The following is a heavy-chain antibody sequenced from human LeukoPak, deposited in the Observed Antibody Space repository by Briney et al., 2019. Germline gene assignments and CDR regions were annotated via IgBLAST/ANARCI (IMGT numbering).Heavy chain of an antibody. J-gene: IGHJ4*02. CDR3: ARDKAPYYYGSGSYSDY. Sequence: GGSVRLSCAAPGFTVSSNYMSWVRQAPGKGLEWVSIIYSGGSTYYADSVKGRFTISRDNSKNTLYLQMNSLRAEDTAVYYCARDKAPYYYGSGSYSDYWGQGTLVTVSS. CDR1: GFTVSSNY. D-gene: IGHD3-10*01. V-gene: IGHV3-66*02. CDR2: IYSGGST.